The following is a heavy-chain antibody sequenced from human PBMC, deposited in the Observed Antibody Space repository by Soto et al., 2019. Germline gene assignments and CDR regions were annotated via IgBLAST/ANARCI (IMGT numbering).Heavy chain of an antibody. CDR1: GFTFSDYA. D-gene: IGHD6-13*01. J-gene: IGHJ4*02. V-gene: IGHV3-33*01. CDR2: IWFDGATK. Sequence: QVQLVESGGGVVQPGRSLRLSSAASGFTFSDYAMHWVRQAPGKGLEWVASIWFDGATKYYADSVKGRFTISRDNSKNTVYLQMNSLRAEDSALYHCGRGGFSTNWRFDYWGQGTLVAVSS. CDR3: GRGGFSTNWRFDY.